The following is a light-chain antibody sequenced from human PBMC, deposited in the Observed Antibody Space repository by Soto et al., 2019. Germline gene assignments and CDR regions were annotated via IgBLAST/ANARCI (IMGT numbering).Light chain of an antibody. CDR2: VNSDGSH. J-gene: IGLJ1*01. CDR1: SGHSNYA. Sequence: QPVLTQSPSASASLGASVKLTCTLSSGHSNYAIAWHQQQPEKGPRYLMKVNSDGSHRKGDGIPDRFSGSSSGAQRYLTISSLQSEDEADYYCQTWGTGIRVFGTGTKPPS. V-gene: IGLV4-69*01. CDR3: QTWGTGIRV.